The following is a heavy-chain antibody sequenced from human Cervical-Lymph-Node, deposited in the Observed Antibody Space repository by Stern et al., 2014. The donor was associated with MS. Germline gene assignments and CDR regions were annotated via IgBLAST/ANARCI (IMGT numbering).Heavy chain of an antibody. Sequence: QITLKESGPVLVKPTETLTLTCTVSGFSLGNTRMGVSWIRQPPGKALEWLGHIFSNDEKSYSTSLKSRLTISEDTSKSQVVLTMTNMDPVDTGTYYCARMSLYDSGGYCLFYFGDWGQGILVTVSS. V-gene: IGHV2-26*01. CDR2: IFSNDEK. CDR3: ARMSLYDSGGYCLFYFGD. CDR1: GFSLGNTRMG. D-gene: IGHD3-22*01. J-gene: IGHJ4*02.